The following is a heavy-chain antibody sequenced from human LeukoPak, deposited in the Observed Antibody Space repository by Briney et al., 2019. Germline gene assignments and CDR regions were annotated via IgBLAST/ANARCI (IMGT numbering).Heavy chain of an antibody. Sequence: SETLSLTCTVSGGSISSYYWSWIRQPAGKGLEWIGSIYYSGSTYYNPSLKSRVTISVDTSKNQFSLKLSSVTAADTAVYYCARTIAARSHAFDIWGQGTMVTVSS. D-gene: IGHD6-6*01. CDR2: IYYSGST. V-gene: IGHV4-59*05. CDR1: GGSISSYY. CDR3: ARTIAARSHAFDI. J-gene: IGHJ3*02.